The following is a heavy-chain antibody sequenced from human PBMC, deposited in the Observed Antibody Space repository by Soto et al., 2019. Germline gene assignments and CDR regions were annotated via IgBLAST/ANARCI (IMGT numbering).Heavy chain of an antibody. V-gene: IGHV5-10-1*01. CDR3: ARRIPAAQEAFDY. CDR1: GYSFTSHW. D-gene: IGHD2-2*01. J-gene: IGHJ4*02. CDR2: IDPSDSYT. Sequence: PGESLKISCKGSGYSFTSHWIHWVRQMPGKGLEWMGRIDPSDSYTKYSPSFQGHVTISADKSISTAYLQWTSLKASDTAMYYCARRIPAAQEAFDYWGQGTLVTVSS.